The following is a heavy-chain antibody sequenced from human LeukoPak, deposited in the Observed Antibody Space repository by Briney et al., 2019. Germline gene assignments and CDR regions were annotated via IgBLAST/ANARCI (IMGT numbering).Heavy chain of an antibody. CDR1: GFNFRNYW. J-gene: IGHJ4*02. CDR3: ATDEAATGRLDY. D-gene: IGHD1-1*01. V-gene: IGHV3-74*01. CDR2: INSDGSSP. Sequence: GGSLRLSCAASGFNFRNYWMHWVRQAPGKGLVWVSRINSDGSSPSYADSVKGRFTISRDNAENTLYLQINSLRAEDTAVYYCATDEAATGRLDYWGQGTLVTDSS.